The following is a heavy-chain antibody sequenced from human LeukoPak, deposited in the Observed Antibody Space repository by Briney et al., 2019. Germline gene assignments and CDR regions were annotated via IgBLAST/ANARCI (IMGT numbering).Heavy chain of an antibody. D-gene: IGHD2-21*02. J-gene: IGHJ4*02. V-gene: IGHV4-4*07. CDR2: IYTSGST. Sequence: SETLSLTCTVSGGSISSYYWSWIRQPAGKGLEWIGRIYTSGSTNYNPPSRVESMSVDTSKNQFSLKLSSVTAADTAVYYCARVPATAKDRSFDYWGQGTLVTVSS. CDR3: ARVPATAKDRSFDY. CDR1: GGSISSYY.